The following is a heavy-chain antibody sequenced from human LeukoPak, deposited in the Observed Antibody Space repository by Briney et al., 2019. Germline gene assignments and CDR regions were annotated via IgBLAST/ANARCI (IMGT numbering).Heavy chain of an antibody. V-gene: IGHV3-30*18. D-gene: IGHD6-13*01. CDR2: ISYDGSNK. CDR3: AKDLAEASAYMDV. J-gene: IGHJ6*03. Sequence: PGGSLRLSCAASEFTFSSYGMHWVRQAPGKGLEWVAVISYDGSNKYYADSVKGRFTISRDNSKNTLYLQMNSPRAEDTAVYYCAKDLAEASAYMDVWGKGTTVTVSS. CDR1: EFTFSSYG.